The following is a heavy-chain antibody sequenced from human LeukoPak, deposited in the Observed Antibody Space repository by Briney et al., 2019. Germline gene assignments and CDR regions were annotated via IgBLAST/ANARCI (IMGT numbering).Heavy chain of an antibody. CDR2: ISSSHTYT. CDR1: GFTFSSYN. V-gene: IGHV3-21*01. J-gene: IGHJ4*02. Sequence: GGSLRLSCAASGFTFSSYNMNWVRQAPGKGLEWVSSISSSHTYTYYADSVKGRFTISRDNAKNSLYLQMNSLRAEDTAVYYCAARSSGNPYFWGQGTLVTVSS. CDR3: AARSSGNPYF. D-gene: IGHD1-26*01.